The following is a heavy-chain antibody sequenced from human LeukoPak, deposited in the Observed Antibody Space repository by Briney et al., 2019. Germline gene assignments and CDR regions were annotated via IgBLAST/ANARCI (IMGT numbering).Heavy chain of an antibody. CDR1: GFTFSSYW. Sequence: PGGSLRLSCAASGFTFSSYWMSWVRQAPGKGLEWVSSISSSSSYIYYADSVKGRFTISRDNAKNSLYLQMNSLRAEDTAVYYCARLSRGMVRGVMDYYYYMDVWGKGTTVTASS. D-gene: IGHD3-10*01. J-gene: IGHJ6*03. CDR2: ISSSSSYI. V-gene: IGHV3-21*01. CDR3: ARLSRGMVRGVMDYYYYMDV.